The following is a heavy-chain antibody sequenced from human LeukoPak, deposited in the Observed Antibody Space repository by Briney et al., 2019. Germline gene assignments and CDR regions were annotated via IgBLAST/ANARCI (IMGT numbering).Heavy chain of an antibody. J-gene: IGHJ4*02. CDR2: ISYDGSNK. Sequence: PGGSLRLSCAASGFTFSSYAMHWVRQAPGKGLEWVAVISYDGSNKYYADSVKGRFTISRDNSKNTLYLQMNSLRAEDTAVYYCARDVFDIVVVPAAMAPYFDYWGQGTPVTVSS. CDR1: GFTFSSYA. D-gene: IGHD2-2*01. CDR3: ARDVFDIVVVPAAMAPYFDY. V-gene: IGHV3-30-3*01.